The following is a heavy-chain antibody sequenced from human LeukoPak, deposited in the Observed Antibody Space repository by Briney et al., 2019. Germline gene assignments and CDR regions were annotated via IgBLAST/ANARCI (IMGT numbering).Heavy chain of an antibody. V-gene: IGHV3-23*01. J-gene: IGHJ4*02. Sequence: GGSLRLSCAASGFTFSSYAMSWVRQAPGKGLEWVSAISGSGGSTYYADSVKGRFTISRDNSKNTLYLQKNSLRAEDTAVYYCAKGSNSGITMVRGVIKSYFDYWGQGTLVTVSS. CDR1: GFTFSSYA. D-gene: IGHD3-10*01. CDR2: ISGSGGST. CDR3: AKGSNSGITMVRGVIKSYFDY.